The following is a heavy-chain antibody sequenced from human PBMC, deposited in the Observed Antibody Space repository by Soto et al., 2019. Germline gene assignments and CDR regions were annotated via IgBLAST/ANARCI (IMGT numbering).Heavy chain of an antibody. CDR1: GYTFTSYG. Sequence: ASVKVSCKASGYTFTSYGISWVRQAPGQGLEWMGWISAYNGNTNYAQKLQGRVTMTTDTSTSTAYMELRSLRSDHTAVYYCARIVTYYDSSGYPWYFDYWGQGTLVTVSS. J-gene: IGHJ4*02. V-gene: IGHV1-18*04. D-gene: IGHD3-22*01. CDR2: ISAYNGNT. CDR3: ARIVTYYDSSGYPWYFDY.